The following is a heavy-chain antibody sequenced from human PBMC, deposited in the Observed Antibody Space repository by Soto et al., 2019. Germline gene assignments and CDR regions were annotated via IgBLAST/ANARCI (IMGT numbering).Heavy chain of an antibody. CDR2: IYSGGST. CDR1: GFTISSNY. V-gene: IGHV3-53*01. D-gene: IGHD5-12*01. CDR3: ARSPYSGYVFY. J-gene: IGHJ4*01. Sequence: GGPLRLSCAASGFTISSNYMSWVRQAPRKGLERVSVIYSGGSTYYADSAKGRFPISRDTSKNTLHLHLNSPRAEDTAVYYCARSPYSGYVFYWCDGSLVTVAS.